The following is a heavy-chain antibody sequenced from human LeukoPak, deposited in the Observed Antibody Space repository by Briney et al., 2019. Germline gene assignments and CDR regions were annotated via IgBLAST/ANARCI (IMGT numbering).Heavy chain of an antibody. J-gene: IGHJ4*02. CDR1: GFTVSSNS. D-gene: IGHD1-26*01. Sequence: GGSLRLSCTVSGFTVSSNSMSWVRQAPGKGLEWVSFIYSDNTHYSDSVKGRFTISRDNSKNTLYLQMNSLRAEDTAVYYCARGWEGYFDYWGQGTLVTVSS. V-gene: IGHV3-53*01. CDR2: IYSDNT. CDR3: ARGWEGYFDY.